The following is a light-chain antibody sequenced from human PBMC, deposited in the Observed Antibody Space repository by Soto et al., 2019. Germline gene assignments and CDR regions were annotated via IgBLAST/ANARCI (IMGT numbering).Light chain of an antibody. V-gene: IGKV3-11*01. J-gene: IGKJ5*01. CDR3: QQRNVWPPVT. Sequence: EIVLIQSPATLSLSPGERATLSCRASPSVANFVAWYQQKPGQAPRLLIYGAFNRATGIPARFSGSGSGTDFTVTISSLEPEDAAVYYCQQRNVWPPVTFGQGTRLEIK. CDR2: GAF. CDR1: PSVANF.